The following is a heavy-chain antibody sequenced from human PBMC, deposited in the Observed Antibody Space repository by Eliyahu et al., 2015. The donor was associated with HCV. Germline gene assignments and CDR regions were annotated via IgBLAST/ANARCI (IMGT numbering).Heavy chain of an antibody. CDR3: ARVSGGSWGLDYYYMDV. CDR2: IYYSGST. CDR1: GGXISSSY. J-gene: IGHJ6*03. Sequence: QVQLQESGPGLVKPSETLSLTCTVSGGXISSSYWSWIRQPPGKGLEWIGYIYYSGSTNYNPSLKSRVTISVDTSKNQFSLKLSSVTAADTAVYYCARVSGGSWGLDYYYMDVWGKGTTVTVSS. D-gene: IGHD2-15*01. V-gene: IGHV4-59*01.